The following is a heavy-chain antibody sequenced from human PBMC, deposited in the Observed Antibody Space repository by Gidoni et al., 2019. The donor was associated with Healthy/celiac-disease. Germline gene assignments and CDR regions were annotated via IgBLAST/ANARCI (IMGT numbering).Heavy chain of an antibody. J-gene: IGHJ4*02. CDR1: GFTVSSNY. CDR3: ARDFLAYNPWSRRFLQN. D-gene: IGHD1-1*01. V-gene: IGHV3-66*01. Sequence: EVQLVESGGGLVQPGGSLRLSCAASGFTVSSNYMSWVRQAPGKGLEWVSVIYSGGSTYYADSVKGRFTISRDNSKNTLYLQMNSLRAEDTAVYYCARDFLAYNPWSRRFLQNWGQGTLVTVSS. CDR2: IYSGGST.